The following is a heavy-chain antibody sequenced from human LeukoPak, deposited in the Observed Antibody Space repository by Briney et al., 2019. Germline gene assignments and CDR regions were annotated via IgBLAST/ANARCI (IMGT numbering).Heavy chain of an antibody. D-gene: IGHD3-10*01. V-gene: IGHV5-51*01. Sequence: GESLKISCVCSGYSITNYWIGWVRQMPGKGLEWMGIFYPGDSDTRYSPSFQGQVTISADKSISTAYLQWSSLKASDTAMYYCCAHLMGSATYPIDYWGQGTLVTVSS. CDR3: CAHLMGSATYPIDY. CDR2: FYPGDSDT. J-gene: IGHJ4*02. CDR1: GYSITNYW.